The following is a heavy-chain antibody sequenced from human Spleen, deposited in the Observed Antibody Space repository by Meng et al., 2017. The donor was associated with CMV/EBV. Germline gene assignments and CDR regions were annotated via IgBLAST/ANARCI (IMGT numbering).Heavy chain of an antibody. Sequence: LTCAVYGASFGSYYWSWIRQPPGKGLEWIGEINHSGNTNYNPSLKSRVTISADTSKNQFSLKLSSVTAADTAVYYCARRVVPAAIGFWGQGTLVTVSS. J-gene: IGHJ4*02. CDR2: INHSGNT. CDR1: GASFGSYY. V-gene: IGHV4-34*01. D-gene: IGHD2-2*01. CDR3: ARRVVPAAIGF.